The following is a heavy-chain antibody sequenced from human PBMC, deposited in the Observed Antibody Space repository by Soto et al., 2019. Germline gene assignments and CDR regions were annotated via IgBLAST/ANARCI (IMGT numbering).Heavy chain of an antibody. J-gene: IGHJ5*02. CDR3: AKDKGPYYDFWSGQRWFDP. CDR1: GFTFSTHG. D-gene: IGHD3-3*01. Sequence: QVQLVESGGGVVHPGTSLRLSCAASGFTFSTHGMHWVRQAPGKGPEWVAVISHDGSKKYYVESVEGRFSISRDNLKSIVHLQMNNVRTEYTAVYYCAKDKGPYYDFWSGQRWFDPWGQGTLVTVSS. V-gene: IGHV3-30*18. CDR2: ISHDGSKK.